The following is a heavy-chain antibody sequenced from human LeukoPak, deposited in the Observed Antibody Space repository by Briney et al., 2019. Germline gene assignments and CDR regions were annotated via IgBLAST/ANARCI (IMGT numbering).Heavy chain of an antibody. V-gene: IGHV4-59*01. Sequence: SETLSLTCTVSGGSTSSYYWSWIRQPPGKGLEWIGYIYYSGSTNYNPSLKSRVTISVDTSKNQFSLKLSSVTAADTAVYYCARTPGIAAAEFDYWGQGTLVTVSS. D-gene: IGHD6-13*01. CDR2: IYYSGST. CDR3: ARTPGIAAAEFDY. J-gene: IGHJ4*02. CDR1: GGSTSSYY.